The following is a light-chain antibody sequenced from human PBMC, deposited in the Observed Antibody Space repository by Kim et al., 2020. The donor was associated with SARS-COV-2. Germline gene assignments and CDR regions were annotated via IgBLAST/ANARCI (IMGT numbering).Light chain of an antibody. V-gene: IGLV3-1*01. CDR3: QAWDSSTVV. Sequence: SYELTQPPSVSVSPGQTASITCSGDKLGDKYAYWYQQKPGQAPVLVIYHVSKRPSGIPERLSGSNSGNTATLAISGTQAMDEADYYCQAWDSSTVVFGGG. J-gene: IGLJ3*02. CDR1: KLGDKY. CDR2: HVS.